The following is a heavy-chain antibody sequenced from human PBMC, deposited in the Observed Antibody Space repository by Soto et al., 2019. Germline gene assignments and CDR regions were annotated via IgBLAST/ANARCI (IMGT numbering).Heavy chain of an antibody. CDR1: GASISSYY. Sequence: QVQLLESGPGLVKPSETLSLTCTVSGASISSYYWSWIRQPPGKGLEWIGFIYYSGSTNYNPSLKSRVTISVDTSKNLFSLKLSSVTAADTAVYYGARAIFGTSWFDPWGQGTLVTVSS. CDR2: IYYSGST. J-gene: IGHJ5*02. CDR3: ARAIFGTSWFDP. V-gene: IGHV4-59*01. D-gene: IGHD3-3*01.